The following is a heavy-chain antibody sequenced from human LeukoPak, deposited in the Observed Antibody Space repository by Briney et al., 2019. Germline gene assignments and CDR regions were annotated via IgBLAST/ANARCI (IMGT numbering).Heavy chain of an antibody. D-gene: IGHD1-7*01. J-gene: IGHJ6*03. CDR3: ARRWNYGRNYYIDV. Sequence: SETLSLTCAVYGGSFSNYYWSWIRQSPGKGLEWIGEINDTGTINYNPSLMSRVTISVDKSKNQFSLKLSSVTAADTAVYYCARRWNYGRNYYIDVWGKGATVSVSS. CDR1: GGSFSNYY. V-gene: IGHV4-34*01. CDR2: INDTGTI.